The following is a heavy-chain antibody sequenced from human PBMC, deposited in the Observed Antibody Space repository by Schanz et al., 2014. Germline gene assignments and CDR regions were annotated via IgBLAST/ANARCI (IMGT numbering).Heavy chain of an antibody. CDR1: GFTFSNYW. J-gene: IGHJ3*02. V-gene: IGHV3-74*01. Sequence: EVQLVESGGGLVQPGGSLRLSCAASGFTFSNYWMHWVRQAPGKGLVWVSRINGDGSRTAYADSVKGRFTISRDNAKNTLYLQMNSLRAEDTAVYYCAKSDASDIWGQGTLVTVSS. CDR2: INGDGSRT. CDR3: AKSDASDI.